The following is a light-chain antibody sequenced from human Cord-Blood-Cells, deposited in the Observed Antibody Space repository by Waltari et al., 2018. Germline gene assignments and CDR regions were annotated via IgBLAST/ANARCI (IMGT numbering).Light chain of an antibody. CDR1: QVVRSN. CDR3: QQYNNWPFT. CDR2: GAS. V-gene: IGKV3-15*01. J-gene: IGKJ3*01. Sequence: IVMTQSPATLTVSPGERATLSCRASQVVRSNLAWYQQKPGQAPRLLIYGASTRATGIPARFSGSGSGTEFTLTISSLQSEDFAVYYCQQYNNWPFTFGPGTKVDIK.